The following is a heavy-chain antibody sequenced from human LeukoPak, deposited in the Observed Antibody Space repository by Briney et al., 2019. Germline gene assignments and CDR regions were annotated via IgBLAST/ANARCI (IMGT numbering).Heavy chain of an antibody. D-gene: IGHD3-9*01. V-gene: IGHV4-59*12. CDR1: GGSISSYY. CDR2: IYYSGST. J-gene: IGHJ4*02. Sequence: PSETLSLTCTVSGGSISSYYWSWIRQPPGKGLEWIGYIYYSGSTNYNPPLKSRVTISVDTSKNQFSLKLSSVTAADTAVYYCAREGGLRYFDWLFDYFDYWGQGTLVTVSS. CDR3: AREGGLRYFDWLFDYFDY.